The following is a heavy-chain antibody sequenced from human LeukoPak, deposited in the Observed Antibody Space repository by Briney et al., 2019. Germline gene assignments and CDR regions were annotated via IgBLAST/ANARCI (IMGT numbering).Heavy chain of an antibody. D-gene: IGHD3-22*01. V-gene: IGHV4-59*01. CDR1: GGSISSYY. Sequence: SETLSLTCTVSGGSISSYYWSWIRQPPGKGLEWIGYIYYSGSTNYNPSLKSRVTISVDTSKNQFSLKLSSVTAADTAVYYCARVHYYDSSGFAFDIWGQGTMVTVSS. CDR3: ARVHYYDSSGFAFDI. J-gene: IGHJ3*02. CDR2: IYYSGST.